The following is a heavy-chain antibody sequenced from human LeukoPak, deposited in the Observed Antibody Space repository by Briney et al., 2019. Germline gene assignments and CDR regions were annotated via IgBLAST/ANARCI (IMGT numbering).Heavy chain of an antibody. CDR3: TSGGMVSGDY. V-gene: IGHV4-4*07. J-gene: IGHJ4*01. CDR2: IYTSGST. Sequence: SETLSLTCTVSGGSISSYYWSWIRQPAGKGLEWIGRIYTSGSTNYNPSLKSRVTISRDTSKNQFSLKLRSVTAADTAVYYCTSGGMVSGDYWGHGTLVTVSS. CDR1: GGSISSYY. D-gene: IGHD2-8*01.